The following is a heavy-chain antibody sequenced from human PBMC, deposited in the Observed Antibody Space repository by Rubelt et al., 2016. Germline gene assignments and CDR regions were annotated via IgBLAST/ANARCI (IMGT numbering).Heavy chain of an antibody. V-gene: IGHV5-51*01. CDR2: IYPGDSDT. CDR3: ARVTTVTNDNRFDP. D-gene: IGHD4-17*01. Sequence: EVQLVQSGAEVKKPGESLKISCKGSGYSFTSYWIGWVRQMPGKGLEWMGIIYPGDSDTRYGRSVEGQVSISADKSISTAYLQWSSLKASDTAMYYCARVTTVTNDNRFDPWGQGTLVTVSS. J-gene: IGHJ5*02. CDR1: GYSFTSYW.